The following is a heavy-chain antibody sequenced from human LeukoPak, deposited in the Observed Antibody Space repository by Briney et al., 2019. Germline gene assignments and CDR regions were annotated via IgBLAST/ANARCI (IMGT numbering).Heavy chain of an antibody. D-gene: IGHD3-22*01. CDR1: GYSFIGYG. J-gene: IGHJ5*02. CDR3: ARVGYDSSAYLLDP. CDR2: ISTYNGNT. V-gene: IGHV1-18*04. Sequence: ASVKVSCKASGYSFIGYGINWVRQAPGQGLEWMGWISTYNGNTNYAQKLQGRVTMTTDTSTSTAYMELRSLRSDDTAVYYCARVGYDSSAYLLDPWGQGTLVTVSP.